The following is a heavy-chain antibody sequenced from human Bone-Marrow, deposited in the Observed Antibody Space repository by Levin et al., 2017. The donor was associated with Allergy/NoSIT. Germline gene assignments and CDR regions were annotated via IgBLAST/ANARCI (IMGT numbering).Heavy chain of an antibody. CDR3: AKEHVRGWPNIDS. CDR2: ISWFDNGLGYVT. D-gene: IGHD6-19*01. V-gene: IGHV3-43*01. CDR1: GFTFDKFS. J-gene: IGHJ4*02. Sequence: PPGGSLRLSCVASGFTFDKFSMYWVRQPPGKGLEWVSLISWFDNGLGYVTHYGDSVKGRFTVSRDNHRHSLYLQMDNLRTEDTALYYCAKEHVRGWPNIDSWGQGTLVTVSS.